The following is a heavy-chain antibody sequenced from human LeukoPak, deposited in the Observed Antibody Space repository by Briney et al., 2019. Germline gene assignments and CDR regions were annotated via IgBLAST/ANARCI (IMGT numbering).Heavy chain of an antibody. J-gene: IGHJ4*02. CDR2: ISYDGSNK. CDR3: ARLPYSSGWEYYFDY. V-gene: IGHV3-30*04. CDR1: GFTFSSYA. Sequence: GGSLRLSCAASGFTFSSYAMHWVRGAPGKGLEWVAVISYDGSNKYYADSVKGRFTISRDNAKNTLYLQMNSLRAEDTAVYYCARLPYSSGWEYYFDYWGQGTLVTVSS. D-gene: IGHD6-19*01.